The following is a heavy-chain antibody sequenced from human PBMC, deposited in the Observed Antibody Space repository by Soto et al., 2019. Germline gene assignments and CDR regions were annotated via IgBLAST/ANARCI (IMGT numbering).Heavy chain of an antibody. CDR3: ARERGGKYSSGSTDFDY. J-gene: IGHJ4*02. CDR2: ISYDGSNK. D-gene: IGHD6-19*01. CDR1: GFTFSSYA. Sequence: AGSLRLSCAASGFTFSSYAMHWVRQAPGKGLEWVAVISYDGSNKYYADSVKGRFTISRDNSKNTLYLQMNSLRAEDTAVYYCARERGGKYSSGSTDFDYWGQGTLVTVSS. V-gene: IGHV3-30-3*01.